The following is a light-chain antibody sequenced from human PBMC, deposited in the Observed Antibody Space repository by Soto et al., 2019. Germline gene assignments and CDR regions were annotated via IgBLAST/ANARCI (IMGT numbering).Light chain of an antibody. Sequence: QPVLTQSPSASASLGASVKLTCTLSSAHSSYAIAWHQQQPEKGPRYLMKLNSDGSHSKGDGIPDRFSGSSSGAERYLTISSLQSEDEADDFCQTWGTGIQVFGGGTKVTVL. V-gene: IGLV4-69*01. CDR3: QTWGTGIQV. CDR2: LNSDGSH. CDR1: SAHSSYA. J-gene: IGLJ2*01.